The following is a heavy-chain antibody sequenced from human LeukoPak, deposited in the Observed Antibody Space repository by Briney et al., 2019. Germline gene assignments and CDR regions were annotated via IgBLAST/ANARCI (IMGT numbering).Heavy chain of an antibody. V-gene: IGHV4-59*01. CDR3: ARWGLWFGELRDPDAHYGMDV. D-gene: IGHD3-10*01. CDR2: IYYSGST. J-gene: IGHJ6*02. Sequence: SETLSLTCTVSGGSIGSYYWSWIRQPPGKGLEWIGYIYYSGSTNYNPSLKSRVTISVDTSKNQFSLKLSSVTAADTAVYYCARWGLWFGELRDPDAHYGMDVWGQGTTVTVSS. CDR1: GGSIGSYY.